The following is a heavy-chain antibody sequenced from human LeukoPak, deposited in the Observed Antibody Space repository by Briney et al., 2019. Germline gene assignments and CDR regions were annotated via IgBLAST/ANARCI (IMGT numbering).Heavy chain of an antibody. CDR1: GGSISSYY. CDR2: IYYIGST. J-gene: IGHJ4*02. Sequence: PSETLSLTCSVSGGSISSYYWSWIRQPPGKGLEWIGYIYYIGSTNYNPSLKSRVTISLDTSKNQFSLKLSSVTAADTAIYYCARAPFVVPAYWGQGTLVTVPS. CDR3: ARAPFVVPAY. V-gene: IGHV4-59*01. D-gene: IGHD2-2*01.